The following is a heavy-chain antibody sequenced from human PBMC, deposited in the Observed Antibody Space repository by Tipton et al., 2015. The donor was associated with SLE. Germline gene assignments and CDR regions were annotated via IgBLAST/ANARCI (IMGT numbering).Heavy chain of an antibody. CDR1: GGSISSGNYY. V-gene: IGHV4-61*09. CDR3: ARDADGVFDI. J-gene: IGHJ3*02. Sequence: TLSLTCTVSGGSISSGNYYWSWIRQPAGKGLEWIGYIYTSGSTNYNPSLKSRVTISVDTSKKQFSLKLSSVAATDTAVYYCARDADGVFDIWGQGTMVTVSS. CDR2: IYTSGST. D-gene: IGHD2-8*01.